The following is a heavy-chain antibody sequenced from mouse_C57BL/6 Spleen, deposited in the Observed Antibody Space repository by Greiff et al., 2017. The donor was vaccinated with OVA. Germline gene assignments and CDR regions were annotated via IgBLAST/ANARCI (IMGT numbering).Heavy chain of an antibody. J-gene: IGHJ3*01. V-gene: IGHV1-52*01. CDR2: IDPSDSET. CDR1: GYTFTSYW. D-gene: IGHD1-1*01. Sequence: QVQLQQPGAELVRPGSSVKLSCKASGYTFTSYWMHWVKQRPIQGLEWIGNIDPSDSETHYNQKFKDKATLTVDKSSSTAYMQLSSLTSEDSAVYYCARGDYGSSYVAYWGQGTLVTVSA. CDR3: ARGDYGSSYVAY.